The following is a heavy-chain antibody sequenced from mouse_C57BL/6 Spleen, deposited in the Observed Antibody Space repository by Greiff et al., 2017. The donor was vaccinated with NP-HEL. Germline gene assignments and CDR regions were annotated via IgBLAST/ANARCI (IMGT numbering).Heavy chain of an antibody. CDR2: INYDGSST. D-gene: IGHD2-4*01. Sequence: EVKLVESEGGLVQPGSSMKLSCTASGFTFSDYYMAWVRQVPEKGLEWVANINYDGSSTYYLDSLKSRFIISRDNAKNILYLQMSSLKSEDTATYYCARYDYGFAYWGQGTLVTVSA. J-gene: IGHJ3*01. V-gene: IGHV5-16*01. CDR3: ARYDYGFAY. CDR1: GFTFSDYY.